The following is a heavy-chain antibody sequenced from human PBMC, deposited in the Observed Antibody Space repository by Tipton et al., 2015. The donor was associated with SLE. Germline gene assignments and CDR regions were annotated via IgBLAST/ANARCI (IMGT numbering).Heavy chain of an antibody. CDR1: GFTFSSYW. J-gene: IGHJ4*02. V-gene: IGHV3-7*01. CDR3: ARDKDIVVVVAATPYFDY. D-gene: IGHD2-15*01. CDR2: IKQDGSEK. Sequence: QLVQSGGGLVQPGRSLRLSCAASGFTFSSYWMSWVRQAPGKGLEWVANIKQDGSEKYYVDSVKGRFTISRDNAKNSLYLQMNSLRAEDTAVYYCARDKDIVVVVAATPYFDYWGQGTLVTVSS.